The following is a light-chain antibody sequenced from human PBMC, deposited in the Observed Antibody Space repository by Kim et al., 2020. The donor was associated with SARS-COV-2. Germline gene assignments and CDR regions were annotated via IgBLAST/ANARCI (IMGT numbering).Light chain of an antibody. V-gene: IGKV1-9*01. CDR1: QGVSSY. Sequence: DIQLTQSPSFLSASVGDRVTITCRASQGVSSYLAWYQQKPGEAPKLLISGASTLQSGVPSRFGGSGSATDFTLTISSLQPEDFATYYCQQLHSYPRTFGGGTKLEI. CDR3: QQLHSYPRT. CDR2: GAS. J-gene: IGKJ4*01.